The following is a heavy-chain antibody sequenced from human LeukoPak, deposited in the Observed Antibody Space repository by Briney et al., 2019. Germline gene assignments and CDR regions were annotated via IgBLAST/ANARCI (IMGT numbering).Heavy chain of an antibody. V-gene: IGHV4-39*01. CDR3: ARQARLPGIAVAGASDY. D-gene: IGHD6-19*01. CDR1: GGSISSSSYY. CDR2: IYYSGST. J-gene: IGHJ4*02. Sequence: SETLSLTCTVSGGSISSSSYYWGWIRQPPGKGLEWIGSIYYSGSTYYNPSLKSRVTISVDTSKNQFSLKLSSVTAADTAVYYCARQARLPGIAVAGASDYWGQGTLVTVSS.